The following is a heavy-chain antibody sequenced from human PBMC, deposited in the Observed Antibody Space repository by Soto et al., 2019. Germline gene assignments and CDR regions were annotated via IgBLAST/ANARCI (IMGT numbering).Heavy chain of an antibody. CDR2: IYYSGST. V-gene: IGHV4-31*03. D-gene: IGHD3-10*01. J-gene: IGHJ3*02. CDR3: ARGRAGIGDAFDI. CDR1: SGSISSGGYY. Sequence: KSSETLSLTCTASSGSISSGGYYWSWIRQHPGKGLEWIGYIYYSGSTYYNPSLKSRVTISVDTSKNQFSLKLSSVTAADTAVYYCARGRAGIGDAFDIWGQGTMV.